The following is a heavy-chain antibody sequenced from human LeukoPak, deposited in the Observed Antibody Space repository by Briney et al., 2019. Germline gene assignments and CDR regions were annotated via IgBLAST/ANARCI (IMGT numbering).Heavy chain of an antibody. CDR2: ISSSGTTI. J-gene: IGHJ4*02. CDR1: GFTFSSYA. D-gene: IGHD3-10*01. CDR3: VKDPIILARGVIITGSYYFDY. V-gene: IGHV3-48*04. Sequence: GGSLRLSCAASGFTFSSYAMSWVRQAPGKGLEWVSYISSSGTTIYYADSVKGRFTISRDNAKNSLFLQMNSLRAEDTAVYYCVKDPIILARGVIITGSYYFDYWGQGTLVTVSS.